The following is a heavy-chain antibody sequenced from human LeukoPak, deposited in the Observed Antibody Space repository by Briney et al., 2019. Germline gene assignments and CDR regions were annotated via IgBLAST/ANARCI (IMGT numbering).Heavy chain of an antibody. CDR2: IIPILGIA. CDR1: GGTFSSYA. J-gene: IGHJ4*02. Sequence: SVKVSCTASGGTFSSYAISWVRQAPGRGLEWMGRIIPILGIANYAQKFQGRVTITADKPTSTAYMELSSLRSEDTAVYYCARSPLYDSSGYYDYWGQGTLVTVSS. CDR3: ARSPLYDSSGYYDY. D-gene: IGHD3-22*01. V-gene: IGHV1-69*04.